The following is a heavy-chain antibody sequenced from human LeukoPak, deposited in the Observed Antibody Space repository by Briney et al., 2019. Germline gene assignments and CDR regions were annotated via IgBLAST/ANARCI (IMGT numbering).Heavy chain of an antibody. V-gene: IGHV1-2*02. J-gene: IGHJ6*03. Sequence: GGSVKFSCKTSGYTSTAYYIHWVRQAPGQGLEWLGWSNPNNAATKLTQKFQGRVTMTRDTSISTAYMELTRLRSDDTAVYYCARDWSVVPGGARDYRYYYMDVWGTGTTGTVSS. CDR3: ARDWSVVPGGARDYRYYYMDV. CDR2: SNPNNAAT. CDR1: GYTSTAYY. D-gene: IGHD2-21*01.